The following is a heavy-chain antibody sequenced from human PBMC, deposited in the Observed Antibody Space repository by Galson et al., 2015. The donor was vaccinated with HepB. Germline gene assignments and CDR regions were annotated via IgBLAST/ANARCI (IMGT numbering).Heavy chain of an antibody. CDR3: ARHLTGSYVFDY. J-gene: IGHJ4*02. D-gene: IGHD1-26*01. V-gene: IGHV3-30-3*01. Sequence: SLRLSCAASGFTFSSYGMDWVRQAPGKGLEWVAFISYDGSNRWYADPVKGRFTISRDNSRNTLYLQMNSLRAEDTAVYYCARHLTGSYVFDYWGQGTLVTVSS. CDR1: GFTFSSYG. CDR2: ISYDGSNR.